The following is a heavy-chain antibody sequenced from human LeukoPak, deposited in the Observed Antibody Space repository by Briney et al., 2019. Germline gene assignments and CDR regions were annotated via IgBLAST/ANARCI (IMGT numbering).Heavy chain of an antibody. Sequence: PGRSLRLSCAASGFTFSSYGMQWVRQAPGKGLEWVAVIWYDGNNKYYADSVKGRFTISRDNSKNTLYLQMNSLRAEDTAVYYCARDIRRAAAGQNYYYYGMDVWGQGTTVTVSS. CDR1: GFTFSSYG. CDR3: ARDIRRAAAGQNYYYYGMDV. J-gene: IGHJ6*02. D-gene: IGHD6-13*01. CDR2: IWYDGNNK. V-gene: IGHV3-33*01.